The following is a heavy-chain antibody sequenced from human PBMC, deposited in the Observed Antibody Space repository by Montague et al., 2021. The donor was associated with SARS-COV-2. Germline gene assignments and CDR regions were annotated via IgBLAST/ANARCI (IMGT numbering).Heavy chain of an antibody. CDR2: IYYTGTT. D-gene: IGHD2-15*01. CDR3: AREGYCSGGTCYSSGPNWFDP. V-gene: IGHV4-59*01. J-gene: IGHJ5*02. CDR1: GASFSNYY. Sequence: SETLSLTCTVSGASFSNYYWSWIRQPPGKGLEWIGYIYYTGTTNYNPSLKSRVTISVDTSKTQFSLKLTSVTAADTAVYYCAREGYCSGGTCYSSGPNWFDPGAREPWSPSPQ.